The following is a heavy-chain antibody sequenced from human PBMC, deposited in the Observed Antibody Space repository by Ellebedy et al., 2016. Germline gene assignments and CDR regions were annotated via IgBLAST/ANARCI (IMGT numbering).Heavy chain of an antibody. CDR2: ISSSSLYT. CDR3: ARLTNFYDSSGYYRDAFDI. V-gene: IGHV3-11*06. Sequence: GESLKISCAAAGIRFSDYYMSWIRQAPGKGLDWISDISSSSLYTKYADSVKGRFTISRDNAKNSVFLQMNSLRAEDTAVYYCARLTNFYDSSGYYRDAFDIWGQGTVVTVSS. CDR1: GIRFSDYY. J-gene: IGHJ3*02. D-gene: IGHD3-22*01.